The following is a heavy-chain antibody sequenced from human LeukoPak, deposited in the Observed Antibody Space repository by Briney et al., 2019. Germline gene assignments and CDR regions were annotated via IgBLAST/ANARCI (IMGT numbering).Heavy chain of an antibody. D-gene: IGHD3-16*01. V-gene: IGHV1-2*02. CDR1: GYTFTGYY. CDR2: INPNSGGT. J-gene: IGHJ5*02. CDR3: AREGVGLSAWFDP. Sequence: GPSLTVSCKSSGYTFTGYYMHWVRQAPGQGLEWMGWINPNSGGTNYAQKFQGRVTMTRDTSISTAYMGLSRLRSEDTAVYYCAREGVGLSAWFDPWGQGTLVTVSS.